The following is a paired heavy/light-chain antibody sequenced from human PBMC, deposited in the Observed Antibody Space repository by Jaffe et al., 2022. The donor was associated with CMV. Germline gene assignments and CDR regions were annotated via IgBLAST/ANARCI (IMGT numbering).Heavy chain of an antibody. J-gene: IGHJ6*03. Sequence: EVQLVESGGGLVKPGGSLRLSCAASGFTFSRYSMNWVRQAPGKGLEWVSSITSTSSYIDYSDSVKGRFTISRDNAKNSLYLQMNSLRAEDTAVYYCASGGEGGQVVLYYYYYMDVWGKGTTVTVSS. D-gene: IGHD6-6*01. CDR2: ITSTSSYI. CDR1: GFTFSRYS. V-gene: IGHV3-21*02. CDR3: ASGGEGGQVVLYYYYYMDV.
Light chain of an antibody. V-gene: IGKV3-20*01. CDR3: QHYGRSPMFT. CDR1: QSVTSSH. CDR2: GAS. Sequence: EIVLTQSPGTLSLSPGERATLSCWASQSVTSSHLAWYQQKPGQAPRLLIYGASSRSTGIPDRFSGSGSGTDFTLTISRLDPEDFAVYYCQHYGRSPMFTFGPGTKVDIK. J-gene: IGKJ3*01.